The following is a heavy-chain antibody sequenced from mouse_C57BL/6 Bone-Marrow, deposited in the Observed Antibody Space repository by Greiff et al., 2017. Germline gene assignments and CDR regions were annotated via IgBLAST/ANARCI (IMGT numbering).Heavy chain of an antibody. V-gene: IGHV1-49*01. CDR2: FTMYSDAT. J-gene: IGHJ2*01. CDR3: ASEDYGRYYCDY. CDR1: YFAFMASA. Sequence: LQQSGAELVRPGSSVKLSCKDSYFAFMASAMHWVKQRPGHGLEWIGSFTMYSDATAYSENFKGKATLTANTSSSTSYMEHNSLTSEASAVYYGASEDYGRYYCDYGGQGTTLTVSS. D-gene: IGHD1-1*01.